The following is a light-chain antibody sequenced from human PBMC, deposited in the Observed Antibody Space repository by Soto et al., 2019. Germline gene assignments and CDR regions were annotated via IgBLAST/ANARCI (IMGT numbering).Light chain of an antibody. Sequence: QSVLTQPPSASGTPGQRVTISGSGSSSNIGSYAVNWYQQLPGTAPKLLIDSNNQRPSGVPDRFSGSKSGTSASLAISGLQSEDEADYFCVVWDESLNEYVFASGTKVTVL. J-gene: IGLJ1*01. V-gene: IGLV1-44*01. CDR2: SNN. CDR1: SSNIGSYA. CDR3: VVWDESLNEYV.